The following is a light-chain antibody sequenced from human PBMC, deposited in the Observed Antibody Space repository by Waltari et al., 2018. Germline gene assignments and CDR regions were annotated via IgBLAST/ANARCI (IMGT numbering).Light chain of an antibody. J-gene: IGKJ2*01. Sequence: DIQMTQSPSFLSASVGDRVIITCRASQNLANYLNWYQQKPGTAPKLLIFAASKLQTGVPSRFSGSGSGRDFTLTISGLQVEDFAIFYCQQSSASPYTFGQGTKIEMK. CDR2: AAS. V-gene: IGKV1-39*01. CDR1: QNLANY. CDR3: QQSSASPYT.